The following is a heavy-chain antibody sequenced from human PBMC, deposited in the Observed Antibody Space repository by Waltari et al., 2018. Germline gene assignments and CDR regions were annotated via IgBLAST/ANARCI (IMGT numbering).Heavy chain of an antibody. CDR2: ISYSGST. D-gene: IGHD6-6*01. J-gene: IGHJ3*02. Sequence: QVQLQESGPGLVKPSQTLSLTCTVSGGSISRGDYYWSWIRQPPGKGLEWIGYISYSGSTYYTPSHKIRVTISVDTSKNQFSLKLSSVTAADTAVYYCVYHSSSQRRDIWGQGTMVTVSS. CDR1: GGSISRGDYY. V-gene: IGHV4-30-4*08. CDR3: VYHSSSQRRDI.